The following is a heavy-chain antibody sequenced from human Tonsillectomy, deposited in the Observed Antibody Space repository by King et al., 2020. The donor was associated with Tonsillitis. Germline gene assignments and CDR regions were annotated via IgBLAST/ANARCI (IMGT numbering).Heavy chain of an antibody. D-gene: IGHD3-10*01. Sequence: VQLQESGPGLVKPSETLSLTCTVSGDSISDYYWSWIRQPPGKGLEWIGYVSYSGSTNYNPPLKSRVTISVATSKNQFSLRLSSVTAADTAVYYCARTFYASGSFPGCFDYWGQGTLVTVSS. V-gene: IGHV4-59*01. CDR2: VSYSGST. CDR3: ARTFYASGSFPGCFDY. CDR1: GDSISDYY. J-gene: IGHJ4*02.